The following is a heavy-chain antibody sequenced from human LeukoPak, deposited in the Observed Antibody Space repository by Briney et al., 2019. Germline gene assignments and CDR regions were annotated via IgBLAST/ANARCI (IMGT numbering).Heavy chain of an antibody. CDR1: GGSMRSFY. CDR2: IYYSGST. J-gene: IGHJ4*02. D-gene: IGHD2-15*01. Sequence: SETLSLTCSVSGGSMRSFYWSWVRQPPGRGLEWIGYIYYSGSTNYNPSLKSRVTISLDTSKNQFSLKLSSVTAADTAVYYCARRYCSGGNCYSALDSWGQGTLVTVSS. CDR3: ARRYCSGGNCYSALDS. V-gene: IGHV4-59*08.